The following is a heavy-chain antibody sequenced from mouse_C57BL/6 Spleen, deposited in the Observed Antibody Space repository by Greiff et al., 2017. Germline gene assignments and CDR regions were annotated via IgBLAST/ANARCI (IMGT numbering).Heavy chain of an antibody. CDR2: IRLKSDNYAT. J-gene: IGHJ2*01. D-gene: IGHD2-5*01. CDR1: GFTFSNYW. CDR3: TGYYSNYLYYFDY. V-gene: IGHV6-3*01. Sequence: EVKLMESGGGLVQPGGSMKLSCVASGFTFSNYWMNWVRQSPEKGLEWVAQIRLKSDNYATHYAESVKGRFTISRDDSKSSVYLQMNNLRAEDTGIYYCTGYYSNYLYYFDYWGQGTTLTVSS.